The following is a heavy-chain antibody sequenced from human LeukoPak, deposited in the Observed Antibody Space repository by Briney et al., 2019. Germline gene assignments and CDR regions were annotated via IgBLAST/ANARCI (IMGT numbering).Heavy chain of an antibody. J-gene: IGHJ4*02. Sequence: PGGSLRLSCAASGFTFNNYWMHWVRQAPGKGLVWVSRIRHDAGVTTYADSVKGRFTISRDNAKNTLYLQMDSLRAEDTAVYYCAKDRKYDYTGYWGQGTLVTVSS. V-gene: IGHV3-74*01. D-gene: IGHD4-11*01. CDR2: IRHDAGVT. CDR3: AKDRKYDYTGY. CDR1: GFTFNNYW.